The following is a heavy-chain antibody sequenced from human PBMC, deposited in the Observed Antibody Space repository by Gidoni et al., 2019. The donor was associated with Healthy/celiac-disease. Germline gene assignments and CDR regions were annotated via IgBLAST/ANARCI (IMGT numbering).Heavy chain of an antibody. CDR1: GFTFDDYA. CDR2: ISWNSGSI. V-gene: IGHV3-9*01. J-gene: IGHJ4*02. D-gene: IGHD6-13*01. Sequence: EVQLVESGGGLVQPGRSLRLSCAASGFTFDDYAMHWVRQAPGKGLEWVSGISWNSGSIGYADSVKGRFTISRDNAKNSLYLQMNSLRAEDTALYYCAKDLTGAAAGIDYWGQGTLVTVSS. CDR3: AKDLTGAAAGIDY.